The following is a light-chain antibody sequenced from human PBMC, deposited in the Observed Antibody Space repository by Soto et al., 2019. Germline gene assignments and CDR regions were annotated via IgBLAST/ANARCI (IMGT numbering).Light chain of an antibody. CDR1: SSDVGSYNL. CDR2: EGS. Sequence: QSALTQPASVSGSPGQSITISCTGTSSDVGSYNLVSWYQQHPGKAPKLMLYEGSKRPSGVSNRFSGSKSGNTASLTISGLQAEDEADYYCCSYAGSSTLVFGGGTKFTVL. J-gene: IGLJ2*01. V-gene: IGLV2-23*01. CDR3: CSYAGSSTLV.